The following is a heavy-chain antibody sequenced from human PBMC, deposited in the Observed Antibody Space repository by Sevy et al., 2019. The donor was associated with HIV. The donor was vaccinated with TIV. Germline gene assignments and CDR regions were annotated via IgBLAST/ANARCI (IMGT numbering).Heavy chain of an antibody. J-gene: IGHJ6*02. CDR3: ARRGYYDSSGYYTYGMDV. D-gene: IGHD3-22*01. V-gene: IGHV5-51*01. CDR2: IYPGDSDT. CDR1: GYTFSNYW. Sequence: GESLKISCKGSGYTFSNYWIGWVRQMPGKGLEWMGIIYPGDSDTRYSPYFQGQVTISSDKSISTAYLQWSSLKASDTAMYYCARRGYYDSSGYYTYGMDVWGQGTTVTVSS.